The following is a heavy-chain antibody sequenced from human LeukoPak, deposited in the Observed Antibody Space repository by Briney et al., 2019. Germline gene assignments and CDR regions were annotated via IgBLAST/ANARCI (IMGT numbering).Heavy chain of an antibody. CDR2: VYYSGST. D-gene: IGHD6-13*01. CDR1: GGSISTHY. V-gene: IGHV4-59*08. Sequence: PSETLSLTCTVSGGSISTHYWSWIRQPPGKGLVWIGYVYYSGSTNDNPSLKSRVTTSVDTSRNQFSLKLSSVTAADTAVYYCARHSSSWHTTPFDYWGQGTLVTVSS. CDR3: ARHSSSWHTTPFDY. J-gene: IGHJ4*02.